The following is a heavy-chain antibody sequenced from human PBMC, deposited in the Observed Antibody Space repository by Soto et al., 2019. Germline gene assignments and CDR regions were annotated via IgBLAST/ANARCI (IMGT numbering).Heavy chain of an antibody. CDR1: GGSISSGGYY. D-gene: IGHD6-13*01. Sequence: SETLSLTCTVSGGSISSGGYYWSWIRQHPGKGLEWIGYIYYSGSTYYNPSLKSRVTISVDTSKNQFSLKLSSVTAADTAVYYCAREVLGYSSSWRYYYGMDVWGQGTTVTVSS. CDR3: AREVLGYSSSWRYYYGMDV. J-gene: IGHJ6*02. V-gene: IGHV4-31*03. CDR2: IYYSGST.